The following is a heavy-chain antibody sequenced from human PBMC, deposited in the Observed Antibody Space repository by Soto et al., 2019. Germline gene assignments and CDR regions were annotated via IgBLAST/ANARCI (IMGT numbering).Heavy chain of an antibody. CDR3: ARQGYCSGGSCYD. J-gene: IGHJ4*02. CDR1: GFTVSSNY. V-gene: IGHV3-53*01. D-gene: IGHD2-15*01. Sequence: GGSLRLSCAASGFTVSSNYMSWVRQAPGKGLEWVSVIYSGGSTYYADSVKGRFTISRDNSKNTLYLRMNSLRAEDTAVYYCARQGYCSGGSCYDWGQGTLVTVSS. CDR2: IYSGGST.